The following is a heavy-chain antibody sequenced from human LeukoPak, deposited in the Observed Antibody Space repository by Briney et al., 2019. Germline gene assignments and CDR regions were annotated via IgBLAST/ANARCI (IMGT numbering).Heavy chain of an antibody. J-gene: IGHJ4*02. Sequence: GGSLTLSCAASGFTFDKFVMTWLRQAPGKGLEWVAVISYDGSNKYYADSVKGRFTISRDNSKNTLYLQMNSLRAEDTALYYCAKGDSGYYTFFDYWGQGTLVTVSS. V-gene: IGHV3-30*18. CDR3: AKGDSGYYTFFDY. CDR1: GFTFDKFV. D-gene: IGHD3-22*01. CDR2: ISYDGSNK.